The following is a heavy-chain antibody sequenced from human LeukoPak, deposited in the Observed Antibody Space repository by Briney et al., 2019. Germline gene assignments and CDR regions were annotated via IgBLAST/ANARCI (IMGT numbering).Heavy chain of an antibody. CDR2: IYPGDSDT. D-gene: IGHD3-22*01. V-gene: IGHV5-51*01. CDR1: GSIFTSYW. Sequence: GESLQISCQGSGSIFTSYWIAWVRQMPGKGLEWMGIIYPGDSDTRYSPSFQGQVTISADKSISTAYLQWSSLKASDTAMYYCARHYYDSSGYYYDYWGQGTLVTVSS. J-gene: IGHJ4*02. CDR3: ARHYYDSSGYYYDY.